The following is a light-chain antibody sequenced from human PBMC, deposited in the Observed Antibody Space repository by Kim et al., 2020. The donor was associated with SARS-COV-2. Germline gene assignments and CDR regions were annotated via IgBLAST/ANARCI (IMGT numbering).Light chain of an antibody. CDR1: QTINMY. CDR3: QQSYATPYT. V-gene: IGKV1-39*01. Sequence: AFVGESVTLSCGASQTINMYLNWYQEKPEKAPTLLIYAASLWQWGVPSRLRASRSGTDFTLTISSLQPEDFATYYCQQSYATPYTFGQGTEREI. CDR2: AAS. J-gene: IGKJ2*01.